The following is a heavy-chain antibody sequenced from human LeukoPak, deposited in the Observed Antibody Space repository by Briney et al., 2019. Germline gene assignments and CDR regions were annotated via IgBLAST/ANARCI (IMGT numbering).Heavy chain of an antibody. CDR2: INPSGGST. D-gene: IGHD3-10*01. CDR1: GYTFTSYY. V-gene: IGHV1-46*01. Sequence: GASVKVSCKASGYTFTSYYMHWVRQAPGQGLEWMGIINPSGGSTSYAQKFQGRVTMTRDTSTSIVYMDLSSLRSEDTAVYYCTRSEWFRESQGFDIWGQGTMVTVSS. J-gene: IGHJ3*02. CDR3: TRSEWFRESQGFDI.